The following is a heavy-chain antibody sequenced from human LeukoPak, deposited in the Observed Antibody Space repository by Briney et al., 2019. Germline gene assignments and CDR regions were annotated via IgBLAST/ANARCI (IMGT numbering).Heavy chain of an antibody. CDR3: AREFPLLYYFDY. J-gene: IGHJ4*02. V-gene: IGHV1-18*01. CDR1: GYTFTSYG. Sequence: AASVKVSCKASGYTFTSYGISWVRQAPGQGLEWMGWISAYNGNTNYAQKFQGWVTMTRDTSISTAYMELSRLRSDDTAVYYCAREFPLLYYFDYWGQGTLVTVSS. CDR2: ISAYNGNT.